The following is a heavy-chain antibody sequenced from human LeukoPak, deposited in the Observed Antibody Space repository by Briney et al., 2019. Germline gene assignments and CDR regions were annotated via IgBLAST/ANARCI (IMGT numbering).Heavy chain of an antibody. V-gene: IGHV4-30-2*01. CDR3: AREEGGYDSSTPVFQH. Sequence: SETLSLTCAVSGGSISSGGYSWSWIRQPPGKGLEWIGYIYHSGSTYYNPSLKSRVTISVDRSKNQFSLKLGSVTAADTAVYYCAREEGGYDSSTPVFQHWGQGTLVTVSS. J-gene: IGHJ1*01. D-gene: IGHD3-22*01. CDR2: IYHSGST. CDR1: GGSISSGGYS.